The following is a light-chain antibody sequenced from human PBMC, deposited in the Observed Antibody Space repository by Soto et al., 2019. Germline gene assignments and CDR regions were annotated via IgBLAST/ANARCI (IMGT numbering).Light chain of an antibody. CDR3: CSYATSSPWV. CDR1: SSDVGFYNH. V-gene: IGLV2-23*02. Sequence: QSVLTQPASVSGSPGQSIPISCTGTSSDVGFYNHVSWYQQHPGKAPKLIIYEVNKRPSGVSNRFSGSKSGNTASLTISGLQAEDEADYYCCSYATSSPWVFGGGTQLTVL. J-gene: IGLJ3*02. CDR2: EVN.